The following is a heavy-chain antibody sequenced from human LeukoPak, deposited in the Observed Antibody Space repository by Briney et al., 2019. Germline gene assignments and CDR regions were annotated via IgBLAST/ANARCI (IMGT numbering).Heavy chain of an antibody. CDR3: ARGSIVVVTACHFDY. D-gene: IGHD2-21*02. J-gene: IGHJ4*02. CDR2: IYHSGST. V-gene: IGHV4-38-2*02. Sequence: PSETLSLTCTVSGYSISSGYYWGWIRQPPGKGLEWIGSIYHSGSTYYNPSLKSRVTISVDTSKNQFSLKLSSVTAADTAVYYCARGSIVVVTACHFDYWGQGTLDTVSS. CDR1: GYSISSGYY.